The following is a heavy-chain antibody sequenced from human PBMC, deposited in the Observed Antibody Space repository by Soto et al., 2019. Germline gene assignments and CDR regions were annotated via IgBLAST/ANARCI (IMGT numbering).Heavy chain of an antibody. CDR2: IYPGDSDT. D-gene: IGHD2-2*01. J-gene: IGHJ6*02. Sequence: PGESLKIACKGSGYSFTSYWIGWVRQMPGKGLEWMGIIYPGDSDTRYSPSFQGQVTISADKSISTAYLQWSSLKASDTAMYYCARVSWGHCSSTSCSPYYYYGMDVWGQGTTVTVSS. CDR3: ARVSWGHCSSTSCSPYYYYGMDV. V-gene: IGHV5-51*01. CDR1: GYSFTSYW.